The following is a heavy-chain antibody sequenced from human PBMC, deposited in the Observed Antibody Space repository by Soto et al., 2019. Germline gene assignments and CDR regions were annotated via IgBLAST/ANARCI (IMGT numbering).Heavy chain of an antibody. J-gene: IGHJ4*02. CDR3: AKNGYDSSGYYSYFDH. Sequence: GGSLRLSCAASGFTFSSYGMHWVRQAPGKGLEWVSTISGSTSTYYADSVKGRFTISRDNSKNTVYLQMNSLRAEDTAVYYCAKNGYDSSGYYSYFDHWGQGALVTVSS. CDR2: ISGSTST. D-gene: IGHD3-22*01. CDR1: GFTFSSYG. V-gene: IGHV3-23*01.